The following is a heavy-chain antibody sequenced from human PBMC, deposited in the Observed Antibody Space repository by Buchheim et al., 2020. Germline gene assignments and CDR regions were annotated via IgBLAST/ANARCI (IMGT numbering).Heavy chain of an antibody. Sequence: QVQLVESGGGVVQPGRSLRLSCAASGFTFSSYGMHWVRQAPGKGLEWVAVIWYVGSNKYYADSVKGRFTISRDNSKNTLYQQMNSLRAEDTAVYYCARDHSGDYDFDYWGQGTL. J-gene: IGHJ4*02. V-gene: IGHV3-33*01. CDR2: IWYVGSNK. CDR3: ARDHSGDYDFDY. D-gene: IGHD4-17*01. CDR1: GFTFSSYG.